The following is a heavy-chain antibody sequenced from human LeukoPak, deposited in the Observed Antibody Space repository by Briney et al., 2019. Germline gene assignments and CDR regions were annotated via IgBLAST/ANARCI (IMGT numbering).Heavy chain of an antibody. J-gene: IGHJ3*02. D-gene: IGHD3-10*01. CDR2: ISGSGGST. CDR3: ARGRSITLLRGVAMSDGFDI. Sequence: GGSLRLSCAASGFTFSSYGMSWVRQAPGKGLEWVSAISGSGGSTYYADSVKGRFIISRDNSKNSLSLQMNILTAEDTATYYCARGRSITLLRGVAMSDGFDIWGQGAMVAVSS. V-gene: IGHV3-23*01. CDR1: GFTFSSYG.